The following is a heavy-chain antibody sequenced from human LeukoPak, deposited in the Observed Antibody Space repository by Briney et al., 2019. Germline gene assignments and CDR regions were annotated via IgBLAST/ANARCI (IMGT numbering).Heavy chain of an antibody. CDR1: EYTFTSYD. CDR2: MNATSGNT. J-gene: IGHJ4*02. Sequence: ASVKVSCKACEYTFTSYDINWVRQATGQGLEWMGWMNATSGNTGYAQKFRGRVTMTRGTSLSAAYMELSSLKSEDTAVYYCARGGGYSYGPLDYWGQGTPVTVSS. V-gene: IGHV1-8*01. CDR3: ARGGGYSYGPLDY. D-gene: IGHD5-18*01.